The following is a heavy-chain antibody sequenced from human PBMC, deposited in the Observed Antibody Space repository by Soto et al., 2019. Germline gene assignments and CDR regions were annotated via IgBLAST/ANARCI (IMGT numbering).Heavy chain of an antibody. J-gene: IGHJ4*02. Sequence: GGSLRLSCAASGITFSNYAMNWVRQAPGKGLEWVSVISGGGGSTYYADSVKGRFTISRDNSKNTLYLQMNSLRAEDTAVYYCAKDQSPYYGDYTTGIDYWGQGTQVTVSS. D-gene: IGHD4-17*01. V-gene: IGHV3-23*01. CDR3: AKDQSPYYGDYTTGIDY. CDR2: ISGGGGST. CDR1: GITFSNYA.